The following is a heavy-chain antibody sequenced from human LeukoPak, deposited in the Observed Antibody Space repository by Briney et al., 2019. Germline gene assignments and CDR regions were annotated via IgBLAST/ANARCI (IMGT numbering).Heavy chain of an antibody. CDR2: INPDSGFT. Sequence: ASVKVSCKASGYKFIDDYMHWVRQAPGQGLEFMGWINPDSGFTNYAQKFKGRVTMTRDTSISTAYLEVRSLTSDDTAVYYCAPTAEAYTSWWRVWGQGTLVTVSS. CDR3: APTAEAYTSWWRV. CDR1: GYKFIDDY. V-gene: IGHV1-2*02. J-gene: IGHJ4*02. D-gene: IGHD3-16*01.